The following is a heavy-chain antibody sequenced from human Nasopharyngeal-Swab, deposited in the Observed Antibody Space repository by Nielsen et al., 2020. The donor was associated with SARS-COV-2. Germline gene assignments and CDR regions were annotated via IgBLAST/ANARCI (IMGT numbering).Heavy chain of an antibody. CDR2: ISAYMGKT. D-gene: IGHD1-26*01. Sequence: ASVKVSCKSSGYNFLSYGISWVRQAPGQGLEWMGWISAYMGKTNYAQKFQDRVTMTTDTSTSTAYMELRTLRSDDTALYYCARDQRGAYFDNWGQGALVTVSS. CDR1: GYNFLSYG. V-gene: IGHV1-18*01. CDR3: ARDQRGAYFDN. J-gene: IGHJ4*02.